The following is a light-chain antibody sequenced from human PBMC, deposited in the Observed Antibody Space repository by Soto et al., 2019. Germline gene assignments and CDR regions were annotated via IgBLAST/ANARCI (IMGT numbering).Light chain of an antibody. CDR3: QQYGSSPRFT. CDR1: QSVRSSY. Sequence: EIVLTQSPGTLSLSPGERATLACRASQSVRSSYLAWYQQKPGQAPRLLIYGASTRATGIPDRFSGSGSGIDFTLTISRLEPEDFAVYYCQQYGSSPRFTFGPGTKVDIK. J-gene: IGKJ3*01. CDR2: GAS. V-gene: IGKV3-20*01.